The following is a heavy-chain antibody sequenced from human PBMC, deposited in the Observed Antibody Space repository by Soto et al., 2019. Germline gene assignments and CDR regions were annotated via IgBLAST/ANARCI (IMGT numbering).Heavy chain of an antibody. Sequence: ETLSLSCTVSGDSISDFYWSWIRQPPGKGLESIAYMYYSGSTNSNPSLKSRVTMSVDTSKNQFSLRLTSVTAADTAVYYCATGFYRDXWCQGALVTVS. J-gene: IGHJ4*02. D-gene: IGHD3-9*01. CDR1: GDSISDFY. V-gene: IGHV4-59*01. CDR2: MYYSGST. CDR3: ATGFYRDX.